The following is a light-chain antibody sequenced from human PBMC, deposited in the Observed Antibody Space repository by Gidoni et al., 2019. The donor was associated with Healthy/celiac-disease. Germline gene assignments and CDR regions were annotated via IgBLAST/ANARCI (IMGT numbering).Light chain of an antibody. CDR3: QVWDSSSDRVV. CDR2: DGS. V-gene: IGLV3-21*03. CDR1: NIGGSS. Sequence: SYVLPQPPSVSVAPEKTARITCGGNNIGGSSVHWYQQKPDQAPVLVIYDGSDRTSGIPERFSGSNSGNTATLTISRVEAGDEADYYCQVWDSSSDRVVFGGGTKLTVL. J-gene: IGLJ2*01.